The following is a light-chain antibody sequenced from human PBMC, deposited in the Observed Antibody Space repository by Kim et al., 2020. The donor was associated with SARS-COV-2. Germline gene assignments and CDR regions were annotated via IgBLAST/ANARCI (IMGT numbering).Light chain of an antibody. CDR2: YDN. J-gene: IGLJ2*01. CDR1: NIGSKS. Sequence: SYELTQPPSVSVAPGETATIPCGKDNIGSKSVHWYQHKPGQAPMLVISYDNDRPSGIPERFSGSNSGNTATLTIGRVEAGDEADYYCQVWDSMSDVVFGGGTQLTVL. CDR3: QVWDSMSDVV. V-gene: IGLV3-21*04.